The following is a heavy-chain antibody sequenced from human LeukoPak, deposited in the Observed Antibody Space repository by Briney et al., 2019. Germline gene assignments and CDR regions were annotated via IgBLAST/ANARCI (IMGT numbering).Heavy chain of an antibody. J-gene: IGHJ4*02. CDR3: ATLFGVAAIDY. V-gene: IGHV3-48*03. Sequence: PGESLRLSCAASGFTFSSYEMNWVRQAPGKGLEWVSYISSSGSTIYYADSVKGRFTISRDNAKNSLYLQMNSLRAEDTAVYYCATLFGVAAIDYWGQGTQVTVSS. CDR2: ISSSGSTI. CDR1: GFTFSSYE. D-gene: IGHD3-3*01.